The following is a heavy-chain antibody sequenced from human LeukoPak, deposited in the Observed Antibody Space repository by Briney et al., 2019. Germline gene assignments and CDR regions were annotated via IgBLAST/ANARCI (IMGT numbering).Heavy chain of an antibody. V-gene: IGHV1-69*04. CDR2: IIPILGIA. D-gene: IGHD6-19*01. J-gene: IGHJ4*02. Sequence: SVKVSCKASGGTFSSYAISWVRQAPGQGPEWMGRIIPILGIANYAQKFQGRVTITADKSTSTAYMELSSLRSEDTAVYYCASTSVAGTGEFDYWGQGTLVTVSS. CDR3: ASTSVAGTGEFDY. CDR1: GGTFSSYA.